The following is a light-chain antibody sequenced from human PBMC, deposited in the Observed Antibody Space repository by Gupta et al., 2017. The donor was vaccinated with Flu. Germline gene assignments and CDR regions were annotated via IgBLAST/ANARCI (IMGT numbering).Light chain of an antibody. V-gene: IGKV2D-29*01. CDR2: DVS. CDR3: MQSIQLRT. CDR1: QSLLYSDGYTY. J-gene: IGKJ1*01. Sequence: DIVLTQTPLSLSVTPGQPASISCKSSQSLLYSDGYTYVFWYLQKSGQPPQLLIYDVSNRFSGVPDRFSGSGSGTDFTLKISRVEAEDVGVYYCMQSIQLRTFGQGTKVEIK.